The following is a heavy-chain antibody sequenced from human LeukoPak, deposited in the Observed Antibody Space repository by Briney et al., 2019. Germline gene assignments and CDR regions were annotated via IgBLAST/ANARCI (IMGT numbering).Heavy chain of an antibody. V-gene: IGHV3-74*01. CDR2: ISDDGRTT. J-gene: IGHJ3*02. CDR3: ARDFIVGTTILALDI. Sequence: PGGSLRLSCAASGFTINNYWMHWVRHDPGKGLEWVARISDDGRTTNYAESVTGRFAISRDNAKNTLYLQMNRLRVEDTAVYYCARDFIVGTTILALDIWGPGTMVTVSS. D-gene: IGHD1-26*01. CDR1: GFTINNYW.